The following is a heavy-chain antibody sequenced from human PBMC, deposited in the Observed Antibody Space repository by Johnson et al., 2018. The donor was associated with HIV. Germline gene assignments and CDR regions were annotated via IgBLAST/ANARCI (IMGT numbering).Heavy chain of an antibody. D-gene: IGHD1-26*01. CDR3: TTDRATYDAFDI. CDR1: GFTFSNHH. V-gene: IGHV3-7*03. CDR2: INQDVSDK. J-gene: IGHJ3*02. Sequence: VQLVESGGGLVQPAGSLRLSSAASGFTFSNHHMTWVRQAPGKGLEWVANINQDVSDKYYVDSVKGRFTISRDSSKNTLYLQMNSLKTEDTAVYYCTTDRATYDAFDIWGQGTMVTVSS.